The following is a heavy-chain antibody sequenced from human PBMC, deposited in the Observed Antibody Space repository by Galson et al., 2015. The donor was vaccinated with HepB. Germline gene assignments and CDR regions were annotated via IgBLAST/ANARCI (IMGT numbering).Heavy chain of an antibody. CDR1: GFTFSSYA. V-gene: IGHV3-30*04. D-gene: IGHD6-13*01. CDR3: ARASDSSKRTYYYGMDV. Sequence: SLRLSCAASGFTFSSYAMHWVRQAPGKGLEWVAVISYDGSNKYYADSVKGRFTISRDNSKNTLYLQMNSLRAEDTAVYYCARASDSSKRTYYYGMDVWGQGTTVTVSS. CDR2: ISYDGSNK. J-gene: IGHJ6*02.